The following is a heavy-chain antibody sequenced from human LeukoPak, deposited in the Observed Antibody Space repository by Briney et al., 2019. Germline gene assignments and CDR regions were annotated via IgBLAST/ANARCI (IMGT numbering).Heavy chain of an antibody. CDR1: GYTFTGYY. CDR2: INPNSGGT. Sequence: ASVKVSCKASGYTFTGYYMHWVRQAPGQGLEWMGWINPNSGGTNYAQKFQGRVTMTRDTSISTAYMELSSLRSEDTAVYYCARGGNSSKRVDYFDYWGQGTLVTVSS. J-gene: IGHJ4*02. V-gene: IGHV1-2*02. CDR3: ARGGNSSKRVDYFDY. D-gene: IGHD6-13*01.